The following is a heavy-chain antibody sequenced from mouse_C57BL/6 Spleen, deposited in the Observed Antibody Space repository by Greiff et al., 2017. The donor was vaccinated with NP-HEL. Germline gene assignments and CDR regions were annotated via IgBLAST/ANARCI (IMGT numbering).Heavy chain of an antibody. D-gene: IGHD2-3*01. V-gene: IGHV1-82*01. CDR1: GYAFSSSW. CDR2: IYPGDGDT. Sequence: QVQLKESGPELVKPGASVKISCKASGYAFSSSWMNWVKQRPGKGLEWIGRIYPGDGDTNYNGKFKGKATLTADKSSSTAYMQLSSLTSEDSAVYFCARGSYDGYPFAYWGQGTLVTVSA. CDR3: ARGSYDGYPFAY. J-gene: IGHJ3*01.